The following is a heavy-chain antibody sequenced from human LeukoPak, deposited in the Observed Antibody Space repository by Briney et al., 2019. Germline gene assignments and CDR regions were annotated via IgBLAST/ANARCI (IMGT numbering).Heavy chain of an antibody. Sequence: SETLSLTCAVYGGSFGGYYWSWIRQPPGKGLEWIGEINHSGSTNYNPSLKSRVTISVDTSKNQFSLKLSSVTAADTAVYYCARAPPGIAAAGSRFNWFDPWGQGTLVTVSS. V-gene: IGHV4-34*01. CDR3: ARAPPGIAAAGSRFNWFDP. J-gene: IGHJ5*02. D-gene: IGHD6-13*01. CDR1: GGSFGGYY. CDR2: INHSGST.